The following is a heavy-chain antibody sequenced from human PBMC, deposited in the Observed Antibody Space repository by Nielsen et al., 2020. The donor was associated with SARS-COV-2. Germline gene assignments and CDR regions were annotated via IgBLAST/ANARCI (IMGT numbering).Heavy chain of an antibody. V-gene: IGHV3-7*03. CDR2: IKQDGSEK. D-gene: IGHD3-22*01. J-gene: IGHJ3*02. Sequence: GGSLRLSCAASGFPFSSYEMNWVRQAPGKGLEWVANIKQDGSEKYYVDSVKGRFTISRDNAKNSLYLQMNSLRAEDTALYHCATTPYYYDSSGYAFDIWGQGTMVTVSS. CDR3: ATTPYYYDSSGYAFDI. CDR1: GFPFSSYE.